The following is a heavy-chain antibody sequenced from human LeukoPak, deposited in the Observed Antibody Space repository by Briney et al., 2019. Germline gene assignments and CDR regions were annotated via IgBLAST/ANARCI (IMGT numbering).Heavy chain of an antibody. CDR1: GYTFTSYD. Sequence: ASVKVSCKASGYTFTSYDINWVPQATGQGLEWMGWMNPNSGNTGYAQKFQGRVTITRNTSISTAYMELSSLRSEDTAVYYCARYGWELNFDYWGQGTLVTVSS. CDR3: ARYGWELNFDY. J-gene: IGHJ4*02. D-gene: IGHD1-26*01. CDR2: MNPNSGNT. V-gene: IGHV1-8*03.